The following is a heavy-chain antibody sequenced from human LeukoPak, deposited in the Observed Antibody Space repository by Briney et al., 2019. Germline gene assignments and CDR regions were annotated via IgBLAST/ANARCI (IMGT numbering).Heavy chain of an antibody. J-gene: IGHJ6*03. Sequence: PGRSLRLSCAGSGFTFDDYAMHWVRQPPGKGLEWVSGISWNSGNIAYADFVGGRFTISRDNAKNSLSLQMNSLSDEDTAVYYCAKDAYGGATFFYYMDVWGKGTTVTVSS. CDR1: GFTFDDYA. D-gene: IGHD2/OR15-2a*01. CDR2: ISWNSGNI. V-gene: IGHV3-9*01. CDR3: AKDAYGGATFFYYMDV.